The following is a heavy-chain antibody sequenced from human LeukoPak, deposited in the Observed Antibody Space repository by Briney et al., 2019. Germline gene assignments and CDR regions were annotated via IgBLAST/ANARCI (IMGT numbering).Heavy chain of an antibody. D-gene: IGHD3-3*01. Sequence: SETLSLTCTVSGGSISSYYWSWIRQPPGKGLEWIGYIYYSGSTNYNPSLKSRVTMSADTSKNQFSLKLSSVTAADTAAYYCARDRSDDAFDIWGQGTMVTVSS. J-gene: IGHJ3*02. CDR1: GGSISSYY. CDR3: ARDRSDDAFDI. V-gene: IGHV4-59*12. CDR2: IYYSGST.